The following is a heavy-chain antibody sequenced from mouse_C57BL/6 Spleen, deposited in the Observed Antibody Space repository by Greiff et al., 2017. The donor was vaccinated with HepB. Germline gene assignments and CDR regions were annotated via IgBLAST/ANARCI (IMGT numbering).Heavy chain of an antibody. D-gene: IGHD2-4*01. CDR2: ISDGGSYT. Sequence: EVMLVESGGGLVKPGGSLKLSCAASGFTFSSYAMSWVRQTPEKRLEWVATISDGGSYTYYPDNVKGRFTISRDNAKNNLYLQMSHLKSEDTAMYYCARADYDYDVWFAYWGQGTLVTVSA. V-gene: IGHV5-4*03. J-gene: IGHJ3*01. CDR3: ARADYDYDVWFAY. CDR1: GFTFSSYA.